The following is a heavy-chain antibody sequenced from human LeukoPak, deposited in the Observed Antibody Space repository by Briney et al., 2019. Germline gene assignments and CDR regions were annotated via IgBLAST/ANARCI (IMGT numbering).Heavy chain of an antibody. V-gene: IGHV1-24*01. CDR1: GFPLTELS. Sequence: ASVKVSCKVSGFPLTELSMHWVRQAPGKGLEWMGGFDPEDGETIYAQKFQGRVTMTDDTSTDTAYMELSSLSSEDTAVYYCATPPPQHFDAFDIWGQGTMVTVSS. J-gene: IGHJ3*02. CDR3: ATPPPQHFDAFDI. CDR2: FDPEDGET.